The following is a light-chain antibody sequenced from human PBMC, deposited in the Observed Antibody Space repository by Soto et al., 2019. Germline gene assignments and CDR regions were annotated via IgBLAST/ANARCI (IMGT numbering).Light chain of an antibody. CDR1: QSVSNY. CDR3: QERRTWPST. Sequence: EIVLTQSPATLSLSPGERATLSCWASQSVSNYFVWYQQKPGQAPRLLIYDASKRATGIPARFSGSGSGTDFTLNISSLEPEDFAVYYRQERRTWPSTSRQGTKVDIK. V-gene: IGKV3-11*01. CDR2: DAS. J-gene: IGKJ1*01.